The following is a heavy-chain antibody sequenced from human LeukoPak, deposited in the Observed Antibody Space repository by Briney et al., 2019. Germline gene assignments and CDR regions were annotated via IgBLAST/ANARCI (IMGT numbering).Heavy chain of an antibody. Sequence: EASVKVSCKASGYTFTSYGISWVRQAPGQGLEWMGWISAYNGNTNYAQKLQGRVTMTTDTSTSTAYMELRSLRPDDTAVYYCARGVVTMSGNYYFDYWGQGTLVTVSS. J-gene: IGHJ4*02. CDR1: GYTFTSYG. D-gene: IGHD2-21*02. V-gene: IGHV1-18*01. CDR3: ARGVVTMSGNYYFDY. CDR2: ISAYNGNT.